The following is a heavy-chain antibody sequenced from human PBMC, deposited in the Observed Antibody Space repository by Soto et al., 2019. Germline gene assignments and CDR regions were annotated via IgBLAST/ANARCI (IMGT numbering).Heavy chain of an antibody. J-gene: IGHJ6*02. V-gene: IGHV4-39*01. D-gene: IGHD5-18*01. Sequence: QLQLQESGPGLVKPSETLSLPCTVSGGSISSSSYYWGWIRQPPGKGLEWIGSIYYSGRTYYNPSIKSRVTISVDTSKNQFSLKLSTVTAADTAVYYGARHGYSSPWCMDVWGQGTTVTVSS. CDR3: ARHGYSSPWCMDV. CDR2: IYYSGRT. CDR1: GGSISSSSYY.